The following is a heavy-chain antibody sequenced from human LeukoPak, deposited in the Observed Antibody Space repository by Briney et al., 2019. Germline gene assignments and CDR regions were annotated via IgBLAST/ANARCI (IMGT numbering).Heavy chain of an antibody. D-gene: IGHD4-17*01. V-gene: IGHV3-21*01. Sequence: GGSLRLSCAASGFTFSSYSMNWVRQAPGKGLEWVSSISSSSSYIYYADSVKGRFTISRDNAKNSLYLQMNSLRAEDTAVYYCARDSDYGDSQDYWGQGTLVTVSS. CDR2: ISSSSSYI. J-gene: IGHJ4*02. CDR1: GFTFSSYS. CDR3: ARDSDYGDSQDY.